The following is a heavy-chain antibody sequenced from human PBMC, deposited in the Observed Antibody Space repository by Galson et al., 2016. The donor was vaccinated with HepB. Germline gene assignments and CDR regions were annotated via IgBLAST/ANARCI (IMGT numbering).Heavy chain of an antibody. J-gene: IGHJ6*03. V-gene: IGHV3-48*02. D-gene: IGHD2-15*01. CDR1: GSTFMTYP. CDR2: ISPSIFPI. Sequence: SLRLSCAASGSTFMTYPMHWVRQAPGKGLEWIASISPSIFPIHYADSVRGRFTISRDNAKNLLFLQMNSLRDEDTAVYYCVRDHCSGGNCYPRYYYYYYMDIWGKGTTVAVSS. CDR3: VRDHCSGGNCYPRYYYYYYMDI.